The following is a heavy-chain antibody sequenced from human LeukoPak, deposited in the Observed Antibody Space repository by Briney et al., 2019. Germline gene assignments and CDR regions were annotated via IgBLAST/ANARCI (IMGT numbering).Heavy chain of an antibody. CDR2: IYYNGTT. D-gene: IGHD6-19*01. CDR3: ARQCCPAVAGTFFDY. J-gene: IGHJ4*02. CDR1: GGSISSYY. V-gene: IGHV4-59*08. Sequence: SETLSLTCTVSGGSISSYYWSWIRQPPGKGLEWIGYIYYNGTTNYNPSLKSRVTISVDTSRNQFSLKLNSVTAAGTAVYYCARQCCPAVAGTFFDYWGQGTPVTVSS.